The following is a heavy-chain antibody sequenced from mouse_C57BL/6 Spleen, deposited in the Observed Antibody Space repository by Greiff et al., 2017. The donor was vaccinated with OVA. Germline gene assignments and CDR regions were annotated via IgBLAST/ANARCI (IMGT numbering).Heavy chain of an antibody. V-gene: IGHV5-4*01. D-gene: IGHD1-1*01. J-gene: IGHJ2*01. Sequence: EVKVVESGGGLVKPGGSLKLSCAASGFTFSSYAMSWVRQTPEKRLEWVATISDGGSYTYYPDNVKGRFTISRDNAKNNLYLQISHLKSEDTAMYYCARDDYGRNYFDYWGQGTTLTVSS. CDR3: ARDDYGRNYFDY. CDR2: ISDGGSYT. CDR1: GFTFSSYA.